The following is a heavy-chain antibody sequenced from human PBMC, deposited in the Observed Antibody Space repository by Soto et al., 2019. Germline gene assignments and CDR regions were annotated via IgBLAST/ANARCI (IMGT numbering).Heavy chain of an antibody. CDR1: GGSFSGYY. J-gene: IGHJ6*02. CDR3: ARVYGSGSYSPLYYYYGMDV. CDR2: INHSGST. V-gene: IGHV4-34*01. Sequence: PSETLSLTCTVYGGSFSGYYWSWIRQPQGKGLEWIGEINHSGSTNYNPSLKSRVTISADTSKNQFSLKLSSVTAADAAVYYCARVYGSGSYSPLYYYYGMDVWGQGTTVTVSS. D-gene: IGHD3-10*01.